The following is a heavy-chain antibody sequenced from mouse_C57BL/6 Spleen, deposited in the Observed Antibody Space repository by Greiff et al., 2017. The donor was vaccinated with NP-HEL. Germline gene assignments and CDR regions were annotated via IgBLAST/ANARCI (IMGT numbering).Heavy chain of an antibody. Sequence: QVQLQQPGAELVKPGASVKLSCKASGYTFTSYWMQWVKQRPGQGLEWIGEIDPSDSYTNYNQTFKGKATLTVDTSSSTAYMQLSILTSEDSAFYYCARPMVNTWFAYWGQGTLVTVSA. D-gene: IGHD2-1*01. CDR1: GYTFTSYW. V-gene: IGHV1-50*01. J-gene: IGHJ3*01. CDR3: ARPMVNTWFAY. CDR2: IDPSDSYT.